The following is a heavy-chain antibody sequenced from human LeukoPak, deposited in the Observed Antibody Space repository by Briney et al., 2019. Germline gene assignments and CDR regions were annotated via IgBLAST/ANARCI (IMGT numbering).Heavy chain of an antibody. CDR1: GFTFSDYY. Sequence: GGSPRLSCAASGFTFSDYYMSWIRQAPGKGLEWVSYISSRSNSIYYADSVKGRFTISRDNAKNSLYLQMNSLRAEDTAVYCCARDQYYDFWSGHRTFDYWGQGTLVIVSS. V-gene: IGHV3-11*04. CDR3: ARDQYYDFWSGHRTFDY. CDR2: ISSRSNSI. J-gene: IGHJ4*02. D-gene: IGHD3-3*01.